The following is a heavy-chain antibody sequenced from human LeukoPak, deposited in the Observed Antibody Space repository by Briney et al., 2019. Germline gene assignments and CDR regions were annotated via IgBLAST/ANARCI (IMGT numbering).Heavy chain of an antibody. J-gene: IGHJ4*02. D-gene: IGHD3-10*01. CDR2: INSDGSST. Sequence: GGSLRLSCAASGFTFSSYWMHWVRQAPGKGLVWVSRINSDGSSTSYADPVKGRFTISRDNAKNTLYLQMNSLRAEDTAVYYCARDDSSLLWFGELLSHYYFDYWGQGTLVTVSS. CDR3: ARDDSSLLWFGELLSHYYFDY. CDR1: GFTFSSYW. V-gene: IGHV3-74*01.